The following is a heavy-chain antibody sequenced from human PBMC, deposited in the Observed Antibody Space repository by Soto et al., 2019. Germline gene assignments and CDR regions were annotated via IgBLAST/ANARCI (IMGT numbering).Heavy chain of an antibody. Sequence: PSETLSLTCTVSGGSISSYYWSWIRQPPGKGLEWIGYIYYSGSTNYNPSLKSRVTISVDTSKNQFSLKLSSVTAADTAVYYCARRSASPASNWFDPWGQGTLIPVSS. CDR2: IYYSGST. CDR3: ARRSASPASNWFDP. CDR1: GGSISSYY. D-gene: IGHD1-26*01. V-gene: IGHV4-59*08. J-gene: IGHJ5*02.